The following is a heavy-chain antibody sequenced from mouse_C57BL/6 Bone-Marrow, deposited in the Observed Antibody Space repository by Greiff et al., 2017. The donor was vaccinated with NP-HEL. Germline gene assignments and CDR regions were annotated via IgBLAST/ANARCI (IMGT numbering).Heavy chain of an antibody. J-gene: IGHJ2*01. Sequence: VQLQESGAELARPGASVKMSCKASGYTFTSYTMHWVKQRPGQGLEWIGYINPSSGYTKYNQKFKDKATLTADKSSSTAYMQLSSLTSEDSAVYYCARCSSSSNFDYWGQGTTLTVSS. CDR2: INPSSGYT. CDR3: ARCSSSSNFDY. CDR1: GYTFTSYT. V-gene: IGHV1-4*01. D-gene: IGHD1-1*01.